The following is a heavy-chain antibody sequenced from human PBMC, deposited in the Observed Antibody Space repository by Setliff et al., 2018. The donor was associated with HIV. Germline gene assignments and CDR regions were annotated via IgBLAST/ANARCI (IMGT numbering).Heavy chain of an antibody. D-gene: IGHD2-21*01. CDR1: GYIFMNND. CDR3: ARIVAPGSHGPDYYMDV. J-gene: IGHJ6*03. V-gene: IGHV1-8*03. CDR2: VNPNRGNT. Sequence: EASVKVSCKASGYIFMNNDISWVRQAPGQGLEWVGWVNPNRGNTGFAQKFQGGLTITRDTSKSTVYMELSSLRSEDTGVYYCARIVAPGSHGPDYYMDVWGKGTTVTVSS.